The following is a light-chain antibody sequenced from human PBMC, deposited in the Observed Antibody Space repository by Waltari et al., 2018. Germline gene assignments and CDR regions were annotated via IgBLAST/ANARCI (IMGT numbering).Light chain of an antibody. CDR1: QTIDRW. CDR2: KTS. V-gene: IGKV1-5*03. CDR3: QHYDAYSAT. Sequence: DIQLTQSPSTLSASVADSVTLTCRASQTIDRWLAWYQQKPGKVPKLLIYKTSILESGVAARFSGGGSGTEFTLTIASLQPDDFAAYYCQHYDAYSATFGRGTKLEIK. J-gene: IGKJ4*02.